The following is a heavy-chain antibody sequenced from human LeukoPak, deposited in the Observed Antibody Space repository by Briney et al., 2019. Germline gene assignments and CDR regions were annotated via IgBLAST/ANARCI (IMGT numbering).Heavy chain of an antibody. CDR3: ATIIAAASVGY. D-gene: IGHD6-13*01. V-gene: IGHV3-21*01. CDR1: GFTFSSYS. Sequence: GGSLRLSCAASGFTFSSYSMNWVRQAPGKGLEWVSSISSSSSYIYYADSVKGRFIISRDNAKNSLYLQMNSLRAEDTAVYYCATIIAAASVGYWGQGTLVTVSS. CDR2: ISSSSSYI. J-gene: IGHJ4*02.